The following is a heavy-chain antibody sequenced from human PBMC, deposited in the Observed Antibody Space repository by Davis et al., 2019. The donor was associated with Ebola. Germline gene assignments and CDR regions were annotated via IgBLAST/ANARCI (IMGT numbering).Heavy chain of an antibody. CDR1: GFTFSSYG. V-gene: IGHV3-33*08. J-gene: IGHJ4*02. D-gene: IGHD3-22*01. CDR3: ARPLTYYYDSSGYSFKSYYFDY. Sequence: PGGSLRLSCAASGFTFSSYGMHWVRQAPGKGLEWVAVIWYDGSNKYYADSVKGRFTISRDNSKNTLYLQMNSLRAEDTAVYYCARPLTYYYDSSGYSFKSYYFDYWGQGTLVTVSS. CDR2: IWYDGSNK.